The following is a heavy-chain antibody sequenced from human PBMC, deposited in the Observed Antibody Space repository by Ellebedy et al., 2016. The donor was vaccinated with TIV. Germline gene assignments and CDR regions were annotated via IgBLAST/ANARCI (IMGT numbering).Heavy chain of an antibody. V-gene: IGHV3-21*06. D-gene: IGHD2-21*01. CDR2: ITWSGTDV. CDR3: ARIGDPIDGFDV. Sequence: GESLKISCAASGFTFSRYSMTWVRQGPGKGLEWVSSITWSGTDVYYGDSSRGRFTVFRDNSKNSLYLQMNSLRVEDTAVYYCARIGDPIDGFDVWGQGTLVTVSS. CDR1: GFTFSRYS. J-gene: IGHJ3*01.